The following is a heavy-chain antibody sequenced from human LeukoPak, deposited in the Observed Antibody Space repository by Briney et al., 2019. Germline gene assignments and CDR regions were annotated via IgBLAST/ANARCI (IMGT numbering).Heavy chain of an antibody. D-gene: IGHD6-19*01. CDR2: ISGSGGST. J-gene: IGHJ4*02. Sequence: GAYLRLSCAASGFTFSSYAISWVRQAPGKGLEWVSAISGSGGSTYYADSVKGRFTISRDNSKNTLYLQMNSLRAEDTAVYYCAKWAQSSGWYGPTGYWGQGTLVTVSS. CDR1: GFTFSSYA. CDR3: AKWAQSSGWYGPTGY. V-gene: IGHV3-23*01.